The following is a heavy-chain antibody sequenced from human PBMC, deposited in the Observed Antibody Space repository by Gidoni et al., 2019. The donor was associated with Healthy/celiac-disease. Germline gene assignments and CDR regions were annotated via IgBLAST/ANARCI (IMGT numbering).Heavy chain of an antibody. Sequence: QVQLVESGGGVVQPGRSLRLSCAASGFTFRSYGMHWVRQAPGKGLEWVAVISYDGSNKYYADSVKGRFTISRDNSKNTLYLQMNSLRAEDTAVYYCAKLAVAGTPDAFDIWGQGTMVTVSS. V-gene: IGHV3-30*18. CDR1: GFTFRSYG. CDR2: ISYDGSNK. J-gene: IGHJ3*02. D-gene: IGHD6-19*01. CDR3: AKLAVAGTPDAFDI.